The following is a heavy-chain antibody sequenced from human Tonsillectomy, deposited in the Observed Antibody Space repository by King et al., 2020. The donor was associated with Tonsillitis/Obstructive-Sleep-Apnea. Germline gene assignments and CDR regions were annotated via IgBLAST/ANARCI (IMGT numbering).Heavy chain of an antibody. CDR3: ARSLYCGGDCYFNAFEI. CDR2: IYHSGST. CDR1: GGSVSSGGYF. Sequence: VQLQESGPGLVKPSQTLSLTCTVSGGSVSSGGYFWSWIRQHPGKGLEWIGYIYHSGSTYYNPSLKSRLTLSIAAPKNQFSLQLSSVTAADTAVYYCARSLYCGGDCYFNAFEIWGQGTMVTVSS. J-gene: IGHJ3*02. V-gene: IGHV4-31*03. D-gene: IGHD2-21*02.